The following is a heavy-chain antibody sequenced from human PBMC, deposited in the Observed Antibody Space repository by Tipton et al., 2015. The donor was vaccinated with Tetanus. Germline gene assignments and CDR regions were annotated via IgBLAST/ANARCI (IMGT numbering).Heavy chain of an antibody. J-gene: IGHJ6*02. D-gene: IGHD2-2*02. CDR1: GGSISSGGYS. V-gene: IGHV4-30-2*01. CDR3: ARVSTPVVPAAIYYYGMDV. Sequence: TLSLTCAVSGGSISSGGYSWSWIRQPPGKDLEWIGYIYHSGSTYYSPSLKSRVTISVDRSKNQFSLKLSSVTAADTAVYYCARVSTPVVPAAIYYYGMDVWGQGTTVTVSS. CDR2: IYHSGST.